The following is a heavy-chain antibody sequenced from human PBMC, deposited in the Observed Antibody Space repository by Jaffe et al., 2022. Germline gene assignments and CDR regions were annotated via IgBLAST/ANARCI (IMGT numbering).Heavy chain of an antibody. CDR1: GFTFSSYG. D-gene: IGHD4-17*01. CDR2: ISYDGSNK. J-gene: IGHJ4*02. V-gene: IGHV3-30*18. Sequence: QVQLVESGGGVVQPGRSLRLSCAASGFTFSSYGMHWVRQAPGKGLEWVAVISYDGSNKYYADSVKGRFTISRDNSKNTLYLQMNSLRAEDTAVYYCAKGLMTTNGFDYWGQGTLVTVSS. CDR3: AKGLMTTNGFDY.